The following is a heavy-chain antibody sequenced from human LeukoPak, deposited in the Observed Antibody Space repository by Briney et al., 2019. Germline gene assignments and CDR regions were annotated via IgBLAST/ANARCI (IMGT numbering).Heavy chain of an antibody. D-gene: IGHD3-16*01. CDR3: ARDFGNMRNWFDP. V-gene: IGHV4-59*11. CDR2: IYYSGST. Sequence: PSETLSLTCAVYGGSFSGHYWSWIRQPPGKGLEWLGYIYYSGSTNYNPSLKSRVTISVDTSKNQFSLKLSSVTAADTAVYYCARDFGNMRNWFDPWGQGTLLTVSS. J-gene: IGHJ5*02. CDR1: GGSFSGHY.